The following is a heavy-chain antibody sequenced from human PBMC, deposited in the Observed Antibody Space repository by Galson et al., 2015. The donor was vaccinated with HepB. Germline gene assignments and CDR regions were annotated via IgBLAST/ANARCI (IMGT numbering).Heavy chain of an antibody. Sequence: QSGAEVKKPGESLKISCKGSGYSFISYWIAWVRQMPGKGLEWMGMIYPGDSDTRYSPPFQGQVIISVDMSISTAYLQWSSLRASDTAMYYCARLGDTDLVGTNDHWGQGTQVTVSS. V-gene: IGHV5-51*01. J-gene: IGHJ4*02. D-gene: IGHD5-18*01. CDR2: IYPGDSDT. CDR3: ARLGDTDLVGTNDH. CDR1: GYSFISYW.